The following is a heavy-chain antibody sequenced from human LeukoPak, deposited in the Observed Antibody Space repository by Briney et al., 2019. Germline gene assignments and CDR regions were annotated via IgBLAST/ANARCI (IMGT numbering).Heavy chain of an antibody. CDR2: INYSGST. D-gene: IGHD4/OR15-4a*01. V-gene: IGHV4-59*08. Sequence: NPSETLSLTCTVSGDSISSYFWSWMRQPPGKGLEWIAYINYSGSTNSNPSLKSRDTISVDTSKDEFSLRLGSVTAADTAVYYCARRALDNWYFDVWGRGTLVTVSS. CDR1: GDSISSYF. CDR3: ARRALDNWYFDV. J-gene: IGHJ2*01.